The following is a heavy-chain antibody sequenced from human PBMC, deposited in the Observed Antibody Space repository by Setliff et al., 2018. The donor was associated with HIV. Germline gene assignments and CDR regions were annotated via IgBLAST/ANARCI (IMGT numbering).Heavy chain of an antibody. CDR3: TTIVGFCSSTRCYSDY. Sequence: GGSLRLSCAASGFTFSNAWMSWVRQAPGKGLEWVGRIKSKTDGGTTDYAAPVKGRFTISRDDSNNTLYLQMNSLQPEDTAVYHCTTIVGFCSSTRCYSDYWGQGTLVTVSS. J-gene: IGHJ4*02. V-gene: IGHV3-15*01. CDR2: IKSKTDGGTT. CDR1: GFTFSNAW. D-gene: IGHD2-2*01.